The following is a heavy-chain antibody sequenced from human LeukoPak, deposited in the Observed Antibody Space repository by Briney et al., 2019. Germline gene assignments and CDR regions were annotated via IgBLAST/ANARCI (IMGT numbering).Heavy chain of an antibody. J-gene: IGHJ4*02. CDR1: GGSISTYY. D-gene: IGHD4-17*01. V-gene: IGHV4-59*01. CDR3: ARFNGDLPFDY. Sequence: PSETLSLTCTVSGGSISTYYWSWIRQPPGKGLEWIGYIYHSGNTNYNPSLKSRVSISVDTSKNQFSLKLSSVTAADTAVYYCARFNGDLPFDYWGQGTLVTVSS. CDR2: IYHSGNT.